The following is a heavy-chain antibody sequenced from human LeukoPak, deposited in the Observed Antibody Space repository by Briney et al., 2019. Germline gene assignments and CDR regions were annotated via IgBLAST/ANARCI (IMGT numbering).Heavy chain of an antibody. CDR2: IYPGDSDT. CDR3: ARLGLQQLVHY. Sequence: GASLQISCKGSGYIFTSYWIGWVRQLPGKGLEGMGIIYPGDSDTRYSPSFQGQVTISADKSISTAYLQWSSLKASDTAMYYCARLGLQQLVHYWGQGTLVTVSS. D-gene: IGHD6-13*01. J-gene: IGHJ4*02. CDR1: GYIFTSYW. V-gene: IGHV5-51*01.